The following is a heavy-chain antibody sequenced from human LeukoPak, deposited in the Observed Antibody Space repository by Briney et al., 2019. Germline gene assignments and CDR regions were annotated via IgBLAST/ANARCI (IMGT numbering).Heavy chain of an antibody. CDR2: IKQDGREK. J-gene: IGHJ4*02. V-gene: IGHV3-7*03. D-gene: IGHD6-19*01. CDR3: VSGIGWLPDY. CDR1: AGFTFSDYW. Sequence: GGSLRLSCAASAGFTFSDYWMNWVRQAPGKGLEWVAIIKQDGREKLYVDSVKGRFTNSRDNAKSSLYLQMNSLRAEDTAVYYCVSGIGWLPDYWGQGTLVTVSS.